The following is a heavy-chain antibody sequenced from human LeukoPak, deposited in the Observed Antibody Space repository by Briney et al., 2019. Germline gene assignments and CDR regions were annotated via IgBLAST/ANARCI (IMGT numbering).Heavy chain of an antibody. CDR2: ISISGDST. V-gene: IGHV3-23*01. D-gene: IGHD1-26*01. J-gene: IGHJ4*02. Sequence: GGSLRLSCAVSGFTFSSHAMTWVRQAPGKGLQWVSSISISGDSTYYADSVKGRFTISRDNSKNTLYLQMNSLRADDSAVYYCARGQWGLDVWGQGTLVFVSS. CDR1: GFTFSSHA. CDR3: ARGQWGLDV.